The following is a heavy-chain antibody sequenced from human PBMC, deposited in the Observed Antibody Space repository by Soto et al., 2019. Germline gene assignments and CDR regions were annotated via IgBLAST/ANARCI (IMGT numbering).Heavy chain of an antibody. V-gene: IGHV4-39*01. Sequence: QLQLQESGPGLVKPSETLSLTCTVSGGSISSSSYYWGWIRQPPGKGLEWIGSIYYSGSTYYNPSLKSRGAIPVDTSKNQFSLKLSSVTAADTAVYYCARFSRLFDWPTGYFDYWGQGTLVTVSS. CDR3: ARFSRLFDWPTGYFDY. D-gene: IGHD3-9*01. CDR1: GGSISSSSYY. J-gene: IGHJ4*02. CDR2: IYYSGST.